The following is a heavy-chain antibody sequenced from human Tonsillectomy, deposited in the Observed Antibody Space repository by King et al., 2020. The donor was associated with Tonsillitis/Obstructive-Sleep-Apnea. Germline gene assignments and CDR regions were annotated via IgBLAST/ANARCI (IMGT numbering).Heavy chain of an antibody. J-gene: IGHJ4*02. CDR3: ARGDLLTGYYASTDFDY. V-gene: IGHV4-34*01. CDR1: GGSFSGYY. D-gene: IGHD3-9*01. CDR2: IHHGGST. Sequence: VQLQQWGAGLLKPSETLSLTCAVYGGSFSGYYWSWLRQPPGKALEWIGEIHHGGSTRYTPSLKSRVTISLDSSKNQFSLKLHSVTAADTAVYYCARGDLLTGYYASTDFDYWGQGTLVTVSS.